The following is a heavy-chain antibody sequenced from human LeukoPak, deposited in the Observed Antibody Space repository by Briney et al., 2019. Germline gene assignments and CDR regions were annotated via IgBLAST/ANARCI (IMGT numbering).Heavy chain of an antibody. CDR2: ISSSGSTI. D-gene: IGHD3-10*01. CDR1: GFTFSDYY. CDR3: ARDDYYGSGSYWGAFDI. J-gene: IGHJ3*02. Sequence: GGSLRLSCAASGFTFSDYYMSWIRQAPGKGLEWVSYISSSGSTIYYADSVKGRFTISSDNAKNSLYLQMNSLRAEDTAMYYCARDDYYGSGSYWGAFDIWGQGTMVTVSS. V-gene: IGHV3-11*04.